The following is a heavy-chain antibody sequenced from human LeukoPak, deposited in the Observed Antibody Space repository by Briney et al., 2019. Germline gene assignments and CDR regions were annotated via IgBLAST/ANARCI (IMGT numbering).Heavy chain of an antibody. CDR1: GFTFSSYA. Sequence: PGGSLRLSCAASGFTFSSYAMSWVRQAPGKGLEWVSAISGSGGSTYYADSVKGRFTISRDNSKNTLYLQMNSLRAEDTAVYYCAKDLERFSMMRGSPNFDYWRQGTLVTVSS. D-gene: IGHD3-10*01. CDR2: ISGSGGST. V-gene: IGHV3-23*01. J-gene: IGHJ4*02. CDR3: AKDLERFSMMRGSPNFDY.